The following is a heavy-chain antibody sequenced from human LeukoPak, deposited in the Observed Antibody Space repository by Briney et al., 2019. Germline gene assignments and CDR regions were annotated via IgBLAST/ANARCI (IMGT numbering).Heavy chain of an antibody. Sequence: GASVKVSCKASGYTFTSYGISWVRQAPGQGLEWMGWISAYNGNTNYAQKLQGRVTMTTDTSTSTAYMELRSLRSDDTAVYYCARAEITMVRGAPLHFDYWGQGTLVTVSS. V-gene: IGHV1-18*01. CDR3: ARAEITMVRGAPLHFDY. CDR1: GYTFTSYG. J-gene: IGHJ4*02. CDR2: ISAYNGNT. D-gene: IGHD3-10*01.